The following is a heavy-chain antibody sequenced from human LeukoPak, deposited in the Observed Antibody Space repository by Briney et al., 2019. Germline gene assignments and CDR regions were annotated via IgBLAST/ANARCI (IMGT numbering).Heavy chain of an antibody. Sequence: PGGSLRLSCAASGFTFSSYWMNWVRQAPGKGLEWVSSISSSSSYIYYADSVKGRFTISRDNAKNSLYLQMNSLRAEDTAVYYCAALLHSVDAFDIWGQGTMVTVSS. CDR3: AALLHSVDAFDI. V-gene: IGHV3-21*01. D-gene: IGHD2-15*01. CDR2: ISSSSSYI. CDR1: GFTFSSYW. J-gene: IGHJ3*02.